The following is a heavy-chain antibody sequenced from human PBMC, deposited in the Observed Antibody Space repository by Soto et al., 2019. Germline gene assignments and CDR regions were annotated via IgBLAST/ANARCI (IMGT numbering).Heavy chain of an antibody. Sequence: SGGSLRLSCSASGFTFSSYAMHWVRQAPGKGLEYVSSISINGGSTHYADSVKGRFTISRDNSRNTQYLQMSSLRADDTAVYYCVKGEFYYDSSAYYPFDSWGQGTLVTVS. D-gene: IGHD3-22*01. V-gene: IGHV3-64D*06. CDR2: ISINGGST. CDR1: GFTFSSYA. J-gene: IGHJ4*02. CDR3: VKGEFYYDSSAYYPFDS.